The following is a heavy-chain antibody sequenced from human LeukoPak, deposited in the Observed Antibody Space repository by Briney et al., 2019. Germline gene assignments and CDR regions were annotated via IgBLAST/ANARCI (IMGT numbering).Heavy chain of an antibody. D-gene: IGHD2/OR15-2a*01. V-gene: IGHV4-59*01. Sequence: PSETLSLTCTVSGGSISSYYWSWIRQPPGKGLEWIGYIYYSGSTNYNPSLKSRVTISVDTSKNQFSLKLSSVTAADTAVYYCARDLLFYYYYYMDVWGKGTTVTVSS. J-gene: IGHJ6*03. CDR3: ARDLLFYYYYYMDV. CDR1: GGSISSYY. CDR2: IYYSGST.